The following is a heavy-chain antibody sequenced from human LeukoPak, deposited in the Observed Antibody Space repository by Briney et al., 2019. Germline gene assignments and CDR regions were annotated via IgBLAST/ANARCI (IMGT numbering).Heavy chain of an antibody. CDR3: VIAGTYGSGS. CDR2: INNDGSST. Sequence: GGSLRLSCAASGFTFATTWMHWVRQAPGKGLVWVSLINNDGSSTNYADSVKGRFTISRANAKNSLYLQMTSLRAEATAVYYCVIAGTYGSGSWGQGTLVTVSS. D-gene: IGHD3-10*01. V-gene: IGHV3-74*01. CDR1: GFTFATTW. J-gene: IGHJ4*02.